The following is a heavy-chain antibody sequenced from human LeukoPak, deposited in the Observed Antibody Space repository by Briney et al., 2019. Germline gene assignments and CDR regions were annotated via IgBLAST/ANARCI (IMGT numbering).Heavy chain of an antibody. J-gene: IGHJ3*02. V-gene: IGHV1-18*01. CDR2: ISAYNGNT. D-gene: IGHD3-22*01. CDR3: AAVKTYYYDTSGYYFPLNAFDI. Sequence: ASVKVSCKASGYTFTSYGISWVRQAPGQGLEWMGWISAYNGNTNYAQKLQGRVTMTTDTSTSTAYMELRSLRSEDTAVYYCAAVKTYYYDTSGYYFPLNAFDIWGQGTMVTASS. CDR1: GYTFTSYG.